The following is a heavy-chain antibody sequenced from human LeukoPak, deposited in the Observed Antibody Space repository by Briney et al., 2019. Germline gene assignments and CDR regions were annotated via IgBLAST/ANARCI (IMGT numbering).Heavy chain of an antibody. CDR2: IYPGDSDI. V-gene: IGHV5-51*01. CDR3: ARRNYDILTGYYNDYFDY. CDR1: GYSFTSYW. J-gene: IGHJ4*02. D-gene: IGHD3-9*01. Sequence: GESLKISCKGSGYSFTSYWIGWVRQMPGKGLEWMGIIYPGDSDIRYSPSFQGQVTISADKSINTAYLQWSSLKASDTAMYYCARRNYDILTGYYNDYFDYWGQGTLVTVSS.